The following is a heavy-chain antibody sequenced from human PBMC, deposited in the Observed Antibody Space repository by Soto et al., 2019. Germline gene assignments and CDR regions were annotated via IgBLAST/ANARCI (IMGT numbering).Heavy chain of an antibody. J-gene: IGHJ6*02. D-gene: IGHD3-3*01. CDR2: IIPIFGTA. CDR1: GGTFSSYA. V-gene: IGHV1-69*13. Sequence: SVKVSCKASGGTFSSYAISWVRQAPGQGLEWMGGIIPIFGTANYAQKFQGRVTITADESTSTAYMELSSLRSEDTAVYYCARGGRGPIFGVAIGGMDVWGQGTTVTVSS. CDR3: ARGGRGPIFGVAIGGMDV.